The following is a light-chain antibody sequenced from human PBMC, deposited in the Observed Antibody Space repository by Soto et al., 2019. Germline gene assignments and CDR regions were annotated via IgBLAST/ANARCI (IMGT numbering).Light chain of an antibody. Sequence: EILMTQSPSTLSVSAGERATLSCRASQSVSSKLAWYQQKPGQAPRLLNNGATTRATGIPDRISGSWAGKDFSPTINLQPDEDTADYCHHHNNYSEAFGQGTKVDI. CDR3: HHHNNYSEA. CDR1: QSVSSK. V-gene: IGKV3-15*01. CDR2: GAT. J-gene: IGKJ1*01.